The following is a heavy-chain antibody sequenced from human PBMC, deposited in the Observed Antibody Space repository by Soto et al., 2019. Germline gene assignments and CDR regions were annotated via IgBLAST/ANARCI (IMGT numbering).Heavy chain of an antibody. CDR2: MHYTGFS. CDR1: GDSVTRHY. J-gene: IGHJ4*02. CDR3: ARALGGKKQWLPRDY. Sequence: SETLSLTCSFSGDSVTRHYLTWLRQSPEMGLEWIGYMHYTGFSHYNPSLKSRLTISVDRSKNQFSLKLSSVTAADTAVYYCARALGGKKQWLPRDYWGQGTLVTVSS. D-gene: IGHD6-19*01. V-gene: IGHV4-59*02.